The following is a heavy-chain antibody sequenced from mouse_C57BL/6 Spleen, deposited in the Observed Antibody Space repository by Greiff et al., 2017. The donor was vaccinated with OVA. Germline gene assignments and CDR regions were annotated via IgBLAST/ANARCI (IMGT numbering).Heavy chain of an antibody. Sequence: QVQLKQSGAELARPGASVKMSCKASGYTFTSYTMHWVKQRPGQGLEWIGYINPSSGYTKYNQKFKDKATLTADKSSSTAYMQLSSLTSEDSAVYYCARLAWDARYFDVWGTGTTVTVSS. CDR3: ARLAWDARYFDV. CDR2: INPSSGYT. D-gene: IGHD4-1*01. V-gene: IGHV1-4*01. J-gene: IGHJ1*03. CDR1: GYTFTSYT.